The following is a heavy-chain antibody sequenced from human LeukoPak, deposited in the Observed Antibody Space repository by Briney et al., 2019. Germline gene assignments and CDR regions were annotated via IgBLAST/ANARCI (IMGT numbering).Heavy chain of an antibody. CDR2: ITSSGDVT. V-gene: IGHV3-23*01. Sequence: SGGSLRLSCAASGFTFNIYAMSWVRQAPGKGLEWVSSITSSGDVTFYADSVKDRFTISRDNSKNTLYLQMNSLRAEDTAVYYCARSSGYFLFDYWGQGTLVTVSS. D-gene: IGHD3-22*01. CDR1: GFTFNIYA. J-gene: IGHJ4*02. CDR3: ARSSGYFLFDY.